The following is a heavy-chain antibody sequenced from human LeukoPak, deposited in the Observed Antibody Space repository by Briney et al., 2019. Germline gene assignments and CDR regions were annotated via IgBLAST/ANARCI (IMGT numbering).Heavy chain of an antibody. CDR2: IYYSGST. Sequence: SETLPLTCTVSGGSISSGGYYWSWIRQHPGKGLEWIGYIYYSGSTYYNPSLKSRVTISVDTSKNQFSLKLSSVTAADTAVYYCARVLAANYYYYYMDVWGKGTTVTVSS. D-gene: IGHD6-13*01. V-gene: IGHV4-31*03. CDR1: GGSISSGGYY. J-gene: IGHJ6*03. CDR3: ARVLAANYYYYYMDV.